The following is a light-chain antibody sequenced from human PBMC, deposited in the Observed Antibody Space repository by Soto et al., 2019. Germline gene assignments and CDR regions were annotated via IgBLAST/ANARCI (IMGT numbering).Light chain of an antibody. V-gene: IGKV3-20*01. CDR3: QQFSSYPLT. J-gene: IGKJ4*01. CDR2: DAS. CDR1: QTVRNNY. Sequence: EFVLTQSPGTLSLSPGERANLSCRASQTVRNNYLAWYQQKPGQAPRLLIYDASSRATGIPDRFSGGGSGTDFTLTISRLEPEDFAVYYCQQFSSYPLTFGGGT.